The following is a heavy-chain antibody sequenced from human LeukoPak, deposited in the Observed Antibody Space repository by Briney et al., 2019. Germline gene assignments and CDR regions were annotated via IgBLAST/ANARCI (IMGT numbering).Heavy chain of an antibody. Sequence: ASVKVSGKASGGTFSSYAISWVRQAPGQGLEWMGRIIPIFGTANYAQKFQGRVTITTDESTSTAYMELSSLRSEDTAVYYCARNWNDERYFDYWGQGTLVTVSS. D-gene: IGHD1-1*01. V-gene: IGHV1-69*05. J-gene: IGHJ4*02. CDR1: GGTFSSYA. CDR2: IIPIFGTA. CDR3: ARNWNDERYFDY.